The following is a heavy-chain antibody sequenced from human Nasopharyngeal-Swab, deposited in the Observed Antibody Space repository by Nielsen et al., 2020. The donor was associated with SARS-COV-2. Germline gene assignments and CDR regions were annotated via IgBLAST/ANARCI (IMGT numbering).Heavy chain of an antibody. CDR3: ARLYGGYVDY. Sequence: GESLKTSCKGSGYSFTSYWIGWVRQMPGRGLEWMGIIYPGDSTPRYRPSFQGQVTISADKSSTAYLQWSSLKASDTAMYFCARLYGGYVDYWGQGTLVTVSS. J-gene: IGHJ4*02. D-gene: IGHD4/OR15-4a*01. CDR1: GYSFTSYW. CDR2: IYPGDSTP. V-gene: IGHV5-51*01.